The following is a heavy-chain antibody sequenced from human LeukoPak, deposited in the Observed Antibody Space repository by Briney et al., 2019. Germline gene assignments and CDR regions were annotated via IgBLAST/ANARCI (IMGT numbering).Heavy chain of an antibody. CDR2: IYYSGSP. D-gene: IGHD2-21*02. J-gene: IGHJ4*02. Sequence: SEALSLTCMVSGCSISRGDYYWRGIRQPPGRVLAWIGYIYYSGSPYYNPSLKSRVIMSVDTSKNQFSLKLTAVTAADTAVYYCAREQQVTRRAEIFVYWGQGTLVSVSS. CDR1: GCSISRGDYY. V-gene: IGHV4-30-4*01. CDR3: AREQQVTRRAEIFVY.